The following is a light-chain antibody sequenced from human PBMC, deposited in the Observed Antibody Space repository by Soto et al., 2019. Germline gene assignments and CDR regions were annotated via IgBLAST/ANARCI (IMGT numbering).Light chain of an antibody. CDR2: GAS. Sequence: EIVLTQSPGTLSLSPGEGATLSCRASQSVSSSYLAWYQQKPGQAPRLLIYGASSRATGIPDRFSGSASGKHFTITISRLEPEDFAVYYCQQYGSSLFTFGPGPNVDIK. CDR1: QSVSSSY. V-gene: IGKV3-20*01. CDR3: QQYGSSLFT. J-gene: IGKJ3*01.